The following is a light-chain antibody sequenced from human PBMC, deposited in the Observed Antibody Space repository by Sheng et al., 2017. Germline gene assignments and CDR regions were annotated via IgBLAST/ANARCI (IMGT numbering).Light chain of an antibody. V-gene: IGKV1-5*03. CDR2: KAS. Sequence: DIQMTQSPSTLSASVGDRVTITCRASQSISHWLAWYQQKPGKAPKLLIYKASVLESGVPSRVSGSGSGTEFTLTISSLQPDDFGTYYCQEYHTFSGTFGQGTKLEI. CDR1: QSISHW. J-gene: IGKJ2*02. CDR3: QEYHTFSGT.